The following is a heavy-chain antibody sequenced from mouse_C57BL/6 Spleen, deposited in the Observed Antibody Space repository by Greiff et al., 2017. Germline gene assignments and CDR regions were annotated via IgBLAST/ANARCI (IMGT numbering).Heavy chain of an antibody. J-gene: IGHJ4*01. Sequence: EVQVVESEGGLVQPGSSMKLSCTASGFTFSDYYMAWVRQVPEKGLEWVANINYDGSSTYYLDSLKSRFIISRDSAKNILYLQMSSLKSEDTATYYCARDGGTPYAMDYWGQGTSVTVAS. CDR2: INYDGSST. V-gene: IGHV5-16*01. D-gene: IGHD1-1*02. CDR3: ARDGGTPYAMDY. CDR1: GFTFSDYY.